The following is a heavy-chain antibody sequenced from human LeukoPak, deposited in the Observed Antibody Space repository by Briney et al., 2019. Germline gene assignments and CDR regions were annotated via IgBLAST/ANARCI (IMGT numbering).Heavy chain of an antibody. CDR3: ARGGGEQQLAVHWYFDL. CDR1: GFTFSSYS. J-gene: IGHJ2*01. V-gene: IGHV3-48*04. D-gene: IGHD6-13*01. CDR2: ISSSSSTI. Sequence: GGSLRLSCAASGFTFSSYSMNWVRQAPGKGLEWVSYISSSSSTIYYADSVKGRFTISRDNAKNSLYLQMNSLRAEDTAVYYCARGGGEQQLAVHWYFDLWGRGTLVTVSS.